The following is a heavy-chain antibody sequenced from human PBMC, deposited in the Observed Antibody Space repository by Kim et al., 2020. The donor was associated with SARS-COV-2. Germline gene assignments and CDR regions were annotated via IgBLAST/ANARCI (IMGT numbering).Heavy chain of an antibody. CDR3: ARVSYCSGGSCHDY. D-gene: IGHD2-15*01. J-gene: IGHJ4*02. CDR2: IYYSGST. CDR1: GGSISSGGYY. Sequence: SETLSLTCTVSGGSISSGGYYWSWIRQHPGKGLEWIGYIYYSGSTYYNPSLKSRVTISVDTSKNQFSLKLSSVTAADTAVYYCARVSYCSGGSCHDYWGQGTLVTVSS. V-gene: IGHV4-31*03.